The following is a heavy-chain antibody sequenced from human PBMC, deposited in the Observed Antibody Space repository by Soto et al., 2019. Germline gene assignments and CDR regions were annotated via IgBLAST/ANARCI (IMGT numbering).Heavy chain of an antibody. J-gene: IGHJ4*02. V-gene: IGHV1-69*13. CDR2: IIPIFGTA. CDR1: GGTFSSYA. CDR3: ARVNVVVVAATREYYFDY. Sequence: SVKVSCKASGGTFSSYAISWVRQAPGQGLEWMGGIIPIFGTANYAQKFQGRVTITADESTSTAYMELSRLRSDDTAVYYCARVNVVVVAATREYYFDYWGQGTLVTVSS. D-gene: IGHD2-15*01.